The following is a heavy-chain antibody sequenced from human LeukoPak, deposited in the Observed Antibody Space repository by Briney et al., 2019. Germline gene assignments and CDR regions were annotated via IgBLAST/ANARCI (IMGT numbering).Heavy chain of an antibody. CDR1: GGSVSSSSYY. V-gene: IGHV4-61*01. CDR2: IYHSGST. J-gene: IGHJ5*02. Sequence: SETLSLTCTVSGGSVSSSSYYWSWIRQPPGKGLEWIGEIYHSGSTNYNPSLKSRVTISVDKSKNQFSLKLSSVTAADTAVYYCARDGGYSNWFDPWGQGTLVTVSS. D-gene: IGHD5-18*01. CDR3: ARDGGYSNWFDP.